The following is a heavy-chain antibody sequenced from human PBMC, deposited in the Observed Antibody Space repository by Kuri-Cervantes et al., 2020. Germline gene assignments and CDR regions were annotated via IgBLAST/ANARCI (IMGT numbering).Heavy chain of an antibody. Sequence: SETLSLTCAVSGGSISSGGYSWSWIRQPPGKGLEWIGSIYYSGSTYYNPSLKSRVTISVDTSKNQFSLKLSSVTAADTAVYYCAGGEIFVVVVAATIYFDYWGQGTLVTVSS. CDR2: IYYSGST. D-gene: IGHD2-15*01. J-gene: IGHJ4*02. CDR1: GGSISSGGYS. CDR3: AGGEIFVVVVAATIYFDY. V-gene: IGHV4-39*01.